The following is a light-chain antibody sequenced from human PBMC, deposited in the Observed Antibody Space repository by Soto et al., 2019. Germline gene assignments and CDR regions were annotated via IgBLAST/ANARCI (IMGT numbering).Light chain of an antibody. CDR1: QDMSNY. V-gene: IGKV1-33*01. CDR3: QQYANPSLT. Sequence: DIQMTQSPSSLSASVGDRVSITCQASQDMSNYLNWYQQEPGKAPKLLIYDASNLETGVPSRFSGSGSGTDFTFTITSLQPEDIATYYRQQYANPSLTFGGGTKVDIK. J-gene: IGKJ4*01. CDR2: DAS.